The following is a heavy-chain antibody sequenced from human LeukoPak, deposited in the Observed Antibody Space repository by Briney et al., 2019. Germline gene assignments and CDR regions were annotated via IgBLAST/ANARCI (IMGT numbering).Heavy chain of an antibody. CDR3: ARGWSGSYLDY. V-gene: IGHV1-69*02. J-gene: IGHJ4*02. Sequence: SVKVSCKASGVTFTGYTISWGRQAPGQGLEWMGRIIPILGIANYAQKFHGRVTITAAKSTSTAYMELSSLRSEDTDVYYCARGWSGSYLDYWGQGTLVTVSS. CDR2: IIPILGIA. CDR1: GVTFTGYT. D-gene: IGHD3-3*01.